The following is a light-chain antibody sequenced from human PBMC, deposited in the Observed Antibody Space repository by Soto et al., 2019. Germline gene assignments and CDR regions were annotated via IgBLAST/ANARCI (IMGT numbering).Light chain of an antibody. CDR2: DVN. CDR1: SSDVGGYNY. V-gene: IGLV2-14*03. Sequence: QSALTQPASVSGSPGQSITISCTGTSSDVGGYNYVSWYQHHPGKAPKLKIYDVNNRPSGVSNRFSGSKSGNTASLTISGLQAEDEDAYYCSSYTGSSTLLVFGGGTKLTVL. CDR3: SSYTGSSTLLV. J-gene: IGLJ2*01.